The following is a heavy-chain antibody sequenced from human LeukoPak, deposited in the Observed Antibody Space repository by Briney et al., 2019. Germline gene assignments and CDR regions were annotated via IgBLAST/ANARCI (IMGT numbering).Heavy chain of an antibody. CDR1: GGTFSSYA. Sequence: ASVKVSCKASGGTFSSYAISWVRQAPGQGLERLGWISPYNGATEYAQNLQDRVSMTTDTSTNTAYIEVRSLKSDDTAVYYCARDSDWNVDYWGQGTLVTVSS. CDR3: ARDSDWNVDY. D-gene: IGHD1-1*01. CDR2: ISPYNGAT. J-gene: IGHJ4*02. V-gene: IGHV1-18*01.